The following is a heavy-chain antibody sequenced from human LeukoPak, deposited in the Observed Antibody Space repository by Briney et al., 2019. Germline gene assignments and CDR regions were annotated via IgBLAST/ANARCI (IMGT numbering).Heavy chain of an antibody. D-gene: IGHD6-19*01. Sequence: GGSLRLSCAASGLTFSSYAMSWVRQAPGKGLEWVSAISGSGGSTYYADSVKGRFTISRDNSKNTLYLQMNSLRAEDTAVYYCARAGSSGWYHFDYWGQGTLVTVSS. J-gene: IGHJ4*02. CDR2: ISGSGGST. V-gene: IGHV3-23*01. CDR3: ARAGSSGWYHFDY. CDR1: GLTFSSYA.